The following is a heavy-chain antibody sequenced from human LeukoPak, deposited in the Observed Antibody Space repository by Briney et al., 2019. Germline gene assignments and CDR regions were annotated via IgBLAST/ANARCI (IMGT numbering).Heavy chain of an antibody. CDR1: GGSISSGDYY. Sequence: SETLSLTWTVSGGSISSGDYYWSWIRQPPGKGLEWIGYIYYSGSTYYNPSLKSRVTISVDTSKNQFSLKLSSVTAADTAVYYCARVTMIVVARGFDYWGQGTLVTVSS. D-gene: IGHD3-22*01. V-gene: IGHV4-30-4*08. CDR3: ARVTMIVVARGFDY. J-gene: IGHJ4*02. CDR2: IYYSGST.